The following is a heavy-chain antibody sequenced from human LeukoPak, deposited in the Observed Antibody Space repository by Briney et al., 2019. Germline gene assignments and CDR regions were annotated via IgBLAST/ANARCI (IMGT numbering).Heavy chain of an antibody. D-gene: IGHD3-22*01. CDR2: IKPDGSEK. CDR1: GFTFSTYW. J-gene: IGHJ4*02. V-gene: IGHV3-7*01. Sequence: GGSLRLSCAVSGFTFSTYWMNWVRQAPGKGPERVANIKPDGSEKFYVDSVKGRFTVSRDNAKNLLYLQMNSLRAEDTAVYYCARVYYYDSSGYLDYWGQGTLVTVSS. CDR3: ARVYYYDSSGYLDY.